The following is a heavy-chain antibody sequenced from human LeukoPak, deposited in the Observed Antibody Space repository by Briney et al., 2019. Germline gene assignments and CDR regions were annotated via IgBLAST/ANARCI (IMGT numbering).Heavy chain of an antibody. CDR2: ISAYNGNT. J-gene: IGHJ4*02. D-gene: IGHD3-22*01. CDR3: ARDWDYYDSSGYYRHNTFDY. Sequence: ASVKVSCKASGYTFTSYGISWVRQAPGQGLEWMGWISAYNGNTNYAQKLQGRVTMTTDTSTSTAYMELRSLRSDDRAVYYCARDWDYYDSSGYYRHNTFDYWGQGTLVTVSS. V-gene: IGHV1-18*01. CDR1: GYTFTSYG.